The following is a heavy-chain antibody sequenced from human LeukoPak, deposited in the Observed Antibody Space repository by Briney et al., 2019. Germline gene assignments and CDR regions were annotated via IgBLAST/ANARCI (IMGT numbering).Heavy chain of an antibody. J-gene: IGHJ4*02. CDR3: AREVAVSSTKRFDY. D-gene: IGHD5/OR15-5a*01. Sequence: GASVKVSCKASGNTFTDSYMHWVRQAPGQGLEWMGWINTDSGVTNYAQKFQGRVTMTRDTSITTVYMELRGLGSVDSALYYCAREVAVSSTKRFDYWGQGTLVTVSS. CDR2: INTDSGVT. CDR1: GNTFTDSY. V-gene: IGHV1-2*02.